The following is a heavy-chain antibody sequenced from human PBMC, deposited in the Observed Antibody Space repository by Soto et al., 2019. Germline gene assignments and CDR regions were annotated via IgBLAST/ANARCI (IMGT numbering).Heavy chain of an antibody. D-gene: IGHD6-19*01. J-gene: IGHJ5*02. CDR1: GFTFSSYS. CDR3: AREAESCGWNENWFAP. V-gene: IGHV3-21*01. Sequence: WGSLRLSCAASGFTFSSYSMNWFRQAPGKGLEWVSSISSSSSYIYYADSVKGRFTISRDNAKNSLYLQMNSLRAEDTAVHYCAREAESCGWNENWFAPTGQRTLVIVSS. CDR2: ISSSSSYI.